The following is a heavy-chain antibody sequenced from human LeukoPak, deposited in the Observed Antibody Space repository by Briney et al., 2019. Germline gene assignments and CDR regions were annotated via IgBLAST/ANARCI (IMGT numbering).Heavy chain of an antibody. Sequence: GASVKVSCKASGYTFTSYGISWVRQAPGQGLEWMGIINPSGDNTWYAQKFQGRVTMTRDMATSTGYMEVSSLRSEDTAVYYCARDNSVGDSAWWFDPWGQGTLVTVSS. CDR2: INPSGDNT. J-gene: IGHJ5*02. V-gene: IGHV1-46*01. CDR1: GYTFTSYG. CDR3: ARDNSVGDSAWWFDP. D-gene: IGHD5-12*01.